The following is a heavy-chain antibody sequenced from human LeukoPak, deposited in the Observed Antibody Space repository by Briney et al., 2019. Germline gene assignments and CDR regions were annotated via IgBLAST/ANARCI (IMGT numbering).Heavy chain of an antibody. CDR3: ARRVVNNRNWYFNL. V-gene: IGHV5-51*01. Sequence: GESLKISCKASGYSFTSYWIGWVRQMPGNGLEWMGIIYPGESDTRYSPSFQGQVTISADKSINTAYLQWSSLKASDTAMYYCARRVVNNRNWYFNLWGRGTLVTVSS. J-gene: IGHJ2*01. CDR1: GYSFTSYW. D-gene: IGHD4-23*01. CDR2: IYPGESDT.